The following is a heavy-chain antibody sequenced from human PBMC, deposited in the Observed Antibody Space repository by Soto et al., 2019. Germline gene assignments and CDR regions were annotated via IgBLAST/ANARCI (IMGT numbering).Heavy chain of an antibody. CDR1: GFTFSSYG. Sequence: QVQLVESGGGVVQPGRSLRLSCAASGFTFSSYGMHWVRQAPGKGLEWVAVISYDGSNKYYADSVKGRFTISRDNSKNPLYLQMNSLRAEDTAVYYCAKDLAVAGRWYFDLWGRGTLVTVSS. J-gene: IGHJ2*01. V-gene: IGHV3-30*18. CDR3: AKDLAVAGRWYFDL. D-gene: IGHD6-19*01. CDR2: ISYDGSNK.